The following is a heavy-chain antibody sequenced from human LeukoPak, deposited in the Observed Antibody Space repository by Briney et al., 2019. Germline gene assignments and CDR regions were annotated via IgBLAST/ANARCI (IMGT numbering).Heavy chain of an antibody. CDR2: IKQDGSEE. D-gene: IGHD6-6*01. CDR1: GFTFSSYW. J-gene: IGHJ6*02. Sequence: GGSLRLSCAASGFTFSSYWMSWVRQAPGKGLEWVANIKQDGSEEVYVDSVRGRFTISRANAKNSLFLQMNTLRPEDTAVYYCARDPYSSTWSYGMDVWGQGTTVTVSS. CDR3: ARDPYSSTWSYGMDV. V-gene: IGHV3-7*05.